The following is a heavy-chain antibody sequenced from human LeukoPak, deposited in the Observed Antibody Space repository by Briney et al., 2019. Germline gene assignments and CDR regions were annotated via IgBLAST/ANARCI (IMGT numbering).Heavy chain of an antibody. V-gene: IGHV4-61*02. J-gene: IGHJ4*02. CDR1: GGSISSGSYY. CDR2: IYTSGST. CDR3: ARCHHSGYYPYFDY. Sequence: PSETLSLTCTVSGGSISSGSYYWSWIRQPAGKGLEWIGRIYTSGSTNYNPSLKSRVTISVDTSKNQFSLKLSSVTAADTAVYYCARCHHSGYYPYFDYWGQGTLVTVSS. D-gene: IGHD3-22*01.